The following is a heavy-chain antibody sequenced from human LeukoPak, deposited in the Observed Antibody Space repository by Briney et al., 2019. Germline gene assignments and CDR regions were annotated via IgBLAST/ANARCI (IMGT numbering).Heavy chain of an antibody. J-gene: IGHJ5*02. V-gene: IGHV4-59*01. CDR1: GGSISTYY. CDR3: AKADKDWFDP. Sequence: SETLSLTCTVSGGSISTYYWSWIRQPPGKGLEWIGYIYYSGSTNYNPSLKSRVTISVDTSKNQFSLKLSSVTAADTAVYYCAKADKDWFDPWGQGTLVTVSS. CDR2: IYYSGST.